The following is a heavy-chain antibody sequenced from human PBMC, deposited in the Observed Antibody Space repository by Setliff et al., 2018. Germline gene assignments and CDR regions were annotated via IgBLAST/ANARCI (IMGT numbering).Heavy chain of an antibody. CDR3: ARDRRDYIGAGSSEIDYYYYYYMDV. Sequence: SETLSLTCTVSGGSISNFYWSWIRQPPGKGLEWIGSISPGRSINYNPSLRSRVTISGDTSKNQISLNLSSGTAADTAVYYCARDRRDYIGAGSSEIDYYYYYYMDVWGKGTTVTVSS. D-gene: IGHD3-10*01. CDR2: ISPGRSI. CDR1: GGSISNFY. J-gene: IGHJ6*03. V-gene: IGHV4-4*08.